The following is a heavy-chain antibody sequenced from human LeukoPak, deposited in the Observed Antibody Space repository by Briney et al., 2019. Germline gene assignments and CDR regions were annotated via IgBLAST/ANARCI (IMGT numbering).Heavy chain of an antibody. Sequence: GGSLRLSCAASGFTFSSYAMHWVRQAPGKGLEWVAVISYDGSNKYYADSVKGRFTISRDNAKNSLYLQMNSLRAEDTAVYYCASSRLGIFRGYSYGYLSPFDYWGQGTLVTVSS. J-gene: IGHJ4*02. D-gene: IGHD5-18*01. CDR3: ASSRLGIFRGYSYGYLSPFDY. CDR1: GFTFSSYA. V-gene: IGHV3-30-3*01. CDR2: ISYDGSNK.